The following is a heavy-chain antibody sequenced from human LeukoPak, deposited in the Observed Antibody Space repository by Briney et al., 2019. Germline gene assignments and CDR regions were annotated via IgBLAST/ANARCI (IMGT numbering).Heavy chain of an antibody. Sequence: SETLSLTCAVYGGSFSGYYWSWIRQPPGKGLEWIGEINHSGSTNYNPSLKSRVTISVDTSKNQFSLKLSSVTAADTAVYYCARDSDALGSSWSNFDYWGQGTLVTVSS. CDR3: ARDSDALGSSWSNFDY. CDR1: GGSFSGYY. V-gene: IGHV4-34*01. D-gene: IGHD6-13*01. CDR2: INHSGST. J-gene: IGHJ4*02.